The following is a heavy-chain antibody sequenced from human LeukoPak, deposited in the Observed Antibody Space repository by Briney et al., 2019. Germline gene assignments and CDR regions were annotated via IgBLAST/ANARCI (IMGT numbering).Heavy chain of an antibody. D-gene: IGHD1-7*01. J-gene: IGHJ5*02. Sequence: ASVKVSFKASGGTFRTDAIAWIRQAPGEGLEWMGGIIPFIGAPNFAQRFHGRVTITADETTSTVYMELSSLRSEDTAVYYCAREVITETTLGWFDPWGQGTLITVSS. CDR2: IIPFIGAP. CDR3: AREVITETTLGWFDP. CDR1: GGTFRTDA. V-gene: IGHV1-69*13.